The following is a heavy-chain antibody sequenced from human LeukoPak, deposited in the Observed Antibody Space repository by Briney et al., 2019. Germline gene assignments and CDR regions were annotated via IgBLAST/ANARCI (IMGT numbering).Heavy chain of an antibody. CDR2: MNPNSGNT. D-gene: IGHD3-3*01. Sequence: GASVKVSCKASGYTFTSYDINWVRQATGQGLEWMGWMNPNSGNTGYAQKFQGRVTMTRNTSISTAYMELSSLRSEDTAVYYCAIWSGYYKVAYYYGMDVWGQGTTVTVSS. CDR3: AIWSGYYKVAYYYGMDV. J-gene: IGHJ6*02. V-gene: IGHV1-8*01. CDR1: GYTFTSYD.